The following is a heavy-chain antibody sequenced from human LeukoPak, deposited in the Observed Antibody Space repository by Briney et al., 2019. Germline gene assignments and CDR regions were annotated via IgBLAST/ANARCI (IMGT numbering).Heavy chain of an antibody. CDR1: GYTFTDYY. CDR3: ARIPAVAGTNFDY. D-gene: IGHD6-19*01. J-gene: IGHJ4*02. Sequence: GASVKVSCKASGYTFTDYYMHWVRQAPGQGLEWMGRINPNSGGTNYAQKFQGRVTMTRDTSISTAYMELSRLRSDDTAVYYCARIPAVAGTNFDYWGQGTLVTVSS. V-gene: IGHV1-2*06. CDR2: INPNSGGT.